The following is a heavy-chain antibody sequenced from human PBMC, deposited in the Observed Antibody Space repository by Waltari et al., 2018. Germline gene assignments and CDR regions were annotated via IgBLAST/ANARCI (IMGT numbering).Heavy chain of an antibody. CDR3: ARRKLGEAFDI. CDR1: GDTFGSFA. Sequence: QVQLVQSGAEVTKPGSSVKVSCKASGDTFGSFAITWVRQAPGQGLEWVGGIIPIYGTPNYAQKFQDRVTFTADESTSTVFMELSSLRSEDTALYYCARRKLGEAFDIWGQGTMVTVSS. J-gene: IGHJ3*02. D-gene: IGHD3-16*01. V-gene: IGHV1-69*12. CDR2: IIPIYGTP.